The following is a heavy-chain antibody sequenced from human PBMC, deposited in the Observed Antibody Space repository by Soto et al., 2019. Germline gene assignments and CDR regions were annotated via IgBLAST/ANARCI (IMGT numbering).Heavy chain of an antibody. CDR2: ISGSAGYT. D-gene: IGHD6-13*01. J-gene: IGHJ4*02. V-gene: IGHV3-23*01. CDR3: AKDLMGSITWYGGLDY. CDR1: GFTFSTYA. Sequence: EVQLLESGGDLAQPGGSLRLSCAASGFTFSTYAMSWVRQVPGKGLQCVSAISGSAGYTWYADSVKGRFTISRDNSKKMLYLQMNGLKAEDTAVYYCAKDLMGSITWYGGLDYWGQGALVTVSS.